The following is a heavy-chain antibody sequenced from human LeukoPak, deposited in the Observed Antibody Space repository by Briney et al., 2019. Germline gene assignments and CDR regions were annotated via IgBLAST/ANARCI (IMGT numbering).Heavy chain of an antibody. V-gene: IGHV1-69*10. J-gene: IGHJ4*02. D-gene: IGHD3-22*01. CDR3: ARESIQDDSSGLVDY. CDR1: GGTFSSYA. Sequence: SVKVSCKASGGTFSSYAISWVRQAPGQGLEWMGGIIPILGIANYAQKFQGRVTITADKSTSTAYMELSSLRSEDTAVYYCARESIQDDSSGLVDYWGQGTLVTVSS. CDR2: IIPILGIA.